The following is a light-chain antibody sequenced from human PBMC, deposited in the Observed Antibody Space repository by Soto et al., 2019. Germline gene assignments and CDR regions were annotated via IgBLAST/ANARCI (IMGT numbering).Light chain of an antibody. CDR2: DAS. CDR3: QQRSFWPLFT. J-gene: IGKJ2*01. V-gene: IGKV3D-20*02. CDR1: ENVATNY. Sequence: IVLTQSPGTLSLSPGERATLSCRASENVATNYLAWYQQKPGQAPRLLIFDASNRAADIPDRFSGSGSGTDFTLIISRLEPEDFAVYYCQQRSFWPLFTFGPGTRLEIK.